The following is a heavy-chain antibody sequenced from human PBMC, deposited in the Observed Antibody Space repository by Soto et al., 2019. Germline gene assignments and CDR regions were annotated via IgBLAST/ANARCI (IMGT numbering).Heavy chain of an antibody. V-gene: IGHV3-23*01. CDR2: ITGNGGVT. D-gene: IGHD2-8*01. CDR1: GFTFRNYA. Sequence: EVQLLESGGGLVQPGGSLRLSCAASGFTFRNYAMGWVRQAPGKGLEWVSAITGNGGVTNYADSVKGRFTISRDNSKDTLYLHMNSLRAEDTALSYCAKGVYNLGCRDFDHWGQGTLVTVSS. CDR3: AKGVYNLGCRDFDH. J-gene: IGHJ5*02.